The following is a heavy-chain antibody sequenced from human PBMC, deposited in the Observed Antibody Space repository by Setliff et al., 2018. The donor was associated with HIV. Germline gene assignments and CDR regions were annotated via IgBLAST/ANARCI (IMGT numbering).Heavy chain of an antibody. V-gene: IGHV3-7*03. Sequence: GGSLRLSCAASRFDFNNYWMCWVRQAPGKGLEWVANIGQDGSEENYVDSVKGRFTISRDNTKNSLHLQLDSLSAEDAAVYFCARDGHLYGQPFDYWGQGALVTVSS. CDR2: IGQDGSEE. CDR3: ARDGHLYGQPFDY. CDR1: RFDFNNYW. D-gene: IGHD3-10*01. J-gene: IGHJ4*02.